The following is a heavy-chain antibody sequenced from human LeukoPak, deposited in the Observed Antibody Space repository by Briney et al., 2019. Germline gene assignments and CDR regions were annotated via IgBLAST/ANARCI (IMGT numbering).Heavy chain of an antibody. CDR3: ARDGWFGDYNWFDP. Sequence: GGSLRLSCAASGFTFSSYSMKWVRQAPGKGLEWVSYISSASNTIYYADSVKGRFTISRDNAKNSLYLQMNSLRAEDAAMYYCARDGWFGDYNWFDPWGQGALVTVSS. D-gene: IGHD3-10*01. J-gene: IGHJ5*02. CDR1: GFTFSSYS. V-gene: IGHV3-48*01. CDR2: ISSASNTI.